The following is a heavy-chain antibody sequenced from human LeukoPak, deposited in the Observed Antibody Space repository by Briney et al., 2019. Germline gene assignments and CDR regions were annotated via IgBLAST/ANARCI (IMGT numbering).Heavy chain of an antibody. D-gene: IGHD3-16*01. CDR1: GFTFSTYW. CDR3: VRDRGDGRNYYFGMDV. V-gene: IGHV3-74*01. Sequence: PGGSLRLSCAASGFTFSTYWMHWVRQAPGKGLGWVSRIRVDDSSTNYADSVKGRFIISRDNAKNTLYLQMNSLRAEDTAVYYCVRDRGDGRNYYFGMDVWGQGTTVIVSS. CDR2: IRVDDSST. J-gene: IGHJ6*02.